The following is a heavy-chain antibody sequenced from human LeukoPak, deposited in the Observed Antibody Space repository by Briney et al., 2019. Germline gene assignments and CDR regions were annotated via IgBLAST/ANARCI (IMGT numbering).Heavy chain of an antibody. V-gene: IGHV4-4*09. J-gene: IGHJ6*03. CDR1: GGSISSYY. CDR3: ARLGYDFWSGYYTYYYYYMDV. Sequence: SETLSLTCTVPGGSISSYYWSWIRQPPGKGLEWIGYIYTSGSTNYNPSLKSRVTISVDTSKNQFSLKLSSVTAADTAVYYCARLGYDFWSGYYTYYYYYMDVWGNGTTVTVSS. CDR2: IYTSGST. D-gene: IGHD3-3*01.